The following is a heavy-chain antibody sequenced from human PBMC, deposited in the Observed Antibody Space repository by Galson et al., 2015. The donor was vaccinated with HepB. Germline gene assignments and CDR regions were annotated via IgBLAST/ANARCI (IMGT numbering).Heavy chain of an antibody. Sequence: DTLSLTCAVYGGSFRGYYWSWIRQPPGKGLEWIGEINHSGSTNYHPSLKSRVTISVDTSKNQFSLKLSSVTAADTAVYYCARIMYYDFWSGSTRGKFDYWGQGTLVTVSS. CDR1: GGSFRGYY. J-gene: IGHJ4*02. V-gene: IGHV4-34*01. D-gene: IGHD3-3*01. CDR2: INHSGST. CDR3: ARIMYYDFWSGSTRGKFDY.